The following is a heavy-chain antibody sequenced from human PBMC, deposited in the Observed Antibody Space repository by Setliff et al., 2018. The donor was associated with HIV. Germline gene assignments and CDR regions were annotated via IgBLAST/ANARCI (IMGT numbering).Heavy chain of an antibody. Sequence: GGSLRLSCAASGFTFSSYWMSWVRQAPGKGLEWVANIKEDGSEKYYVDSVKGRFTISRDNAQNSLYLQMSSLKVEDTAVYYCARDATYYNFWSGYEEAFDIWGQGTMVTVSS. V-gene: IGHV3-7*03. J-gene: IGHJ3*02. CDR1: GFTFSSYW. D-gene: IGHD3-3*01. CDR2: IKEDGSEK. CDR3: ARDATYYNFWSGYEEAFDI.